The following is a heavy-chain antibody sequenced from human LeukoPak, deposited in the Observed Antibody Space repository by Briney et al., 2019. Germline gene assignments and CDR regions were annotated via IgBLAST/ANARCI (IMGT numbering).Heavy chain of an antibody. CDR1: GGTFNSYT. Sequence: ASVNVSCKSSGGTFNSYTISWVRQAPGQGLEWVGGIIPIFCTANYAQKFQGRGTINTDESTSKAYMELSSLRSEDTAVYCCARVGGYCGGDCYFGYWGQGTLVTVSS. V-gene: IGHV1-69*05. CDR2: IIPIFCTA. D-gene: IGHD2-21*02. CDR3: ARVGGYCGGDCYFGY. J-gene: IGHJ4*02.